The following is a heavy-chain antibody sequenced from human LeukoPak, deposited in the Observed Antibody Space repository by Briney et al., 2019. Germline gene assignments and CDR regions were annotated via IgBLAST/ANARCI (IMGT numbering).Heavy chain of an antibody. Sequence: ASVKVSCEASGYTFISFSISWVRQAPGQGLEWMGWISADNGNTNYAQKLQGRVTMTTDTSTRTAYMELRSLRSDDTAVYYCARDYVWGSYRSDYWGQGTLVTVSS. CDR3: ARDYVWGSYRSDY. D-gene: IGHD3-16*02. V-gene: IGHV1-18*01. J-gene: IGHJ4*02. CDR1: GYTFISFS. CDR2: ISADNGNT.